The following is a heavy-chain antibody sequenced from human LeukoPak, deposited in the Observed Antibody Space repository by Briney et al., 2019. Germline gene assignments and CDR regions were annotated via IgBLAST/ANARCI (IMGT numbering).Heavy chain of an antibody. V-gene: IGHV3-64*01. Sequence: GGSLRLSCAASGFTFSSYAMHWIRQAPGKGLEYVSAISSNGGSTYYANSVKGRFTISRDNSKNTLYLQMGSLRAEDMAVYYCARATAAGPYYYYGMDVWGQGTTVTVSS. CDR2: ISSNGGST. CDR1: GFTFSSYA. J-gene: IGHJ6*02. CDR3: ARATAAGPYYYYGMDV. D-gene: IGHD6-13*01.